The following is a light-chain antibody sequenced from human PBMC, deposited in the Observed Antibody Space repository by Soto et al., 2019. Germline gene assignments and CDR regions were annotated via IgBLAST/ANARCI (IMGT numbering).Light chain of an antibody. CDR2: DVS. V-gene: IGKV3-11*01. Sequence: IVLTQSPATLSLSPGERATLSCRASQSVSSYLAWYQQKPGQAPRLVIYDVSTRAAGIPARFSGGGSGTDFTLTISSLEPEDFAVYYCQQRSNWPITFGQGTRLEI. J-gene: IGKJ5*01. CDR3: QQRSNWPIT. CDR1: QSVSSY.